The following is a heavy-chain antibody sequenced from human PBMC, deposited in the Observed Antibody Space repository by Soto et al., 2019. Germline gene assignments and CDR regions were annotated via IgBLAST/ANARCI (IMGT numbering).Heavy chain of an antibody. Sequence: QVQLQESGPGLVKPSETLSLTCTVSGGSISSYFWTWIRQPPGKGLEWIEYIYYSGSTNYNPSLKSRVTLSVDTSKNQFSLKLSSVTAADTAVYYCARGSDFLYYYGMDVWCLGTTVTVSS. CDR2: IYYSGST. CDR3: ARGSDFLYYYGMDV. J-gene: IGHJ6*02. CDR1: GGSISSYF. V-gene: IGHV4-59*01. D-gene: IGHD5-12*01.